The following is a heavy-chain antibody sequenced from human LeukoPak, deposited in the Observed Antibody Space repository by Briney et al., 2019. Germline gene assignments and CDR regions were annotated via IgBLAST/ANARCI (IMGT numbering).Heavy chain of an antibody. CDR3: ARDADGYDGLGGGLDV. D-gene: IGHD3-16*01. CDR2: IWYDGSNK. CDR1: GFTFSSYG. Sequence: GGSLRLSCAASGFTFSSYGMHWVRQAPGKGLEWVAVIWYDGSNKYYADSVKGRFTISRDNSKNTLYLQMHSLRGEDTAVYYCARDADGYDGLGGGLDVWGQGTMVTVSS. J-gene: IGHJ3*01. V-gene: IGHV3-33*01.